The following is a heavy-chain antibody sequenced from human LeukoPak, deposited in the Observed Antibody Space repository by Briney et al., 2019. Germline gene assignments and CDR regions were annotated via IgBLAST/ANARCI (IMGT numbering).Heavy chain of an antibody. D-gene: IGHD5-18*01. V-gene: IGHV3-30*03. CDR3: ATPEGYSYGYEDY. J-gene: IGHJ4*02. CDR2: ISYDGSNK. Sequence: GRFLRLSCAASGFTFSSYGMHWVRQAPGKGLEWVAVISYDGSNKYYADSVKGRFTISRDNSKNTLYLQMNSLRAEDTAVYYCATPEGYSYGYEDYWGQGTLVTVSS. CDR1: GFTFSSYG.